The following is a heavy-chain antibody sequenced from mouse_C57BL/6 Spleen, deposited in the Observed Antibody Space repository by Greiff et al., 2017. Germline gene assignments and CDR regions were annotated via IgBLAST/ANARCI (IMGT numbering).Heavy chain of an antibody. D-gene: IGHD2-5*01. J-gene: IGHJ1*03. CDR2: ISYSGST. V-gene: IGHV3-8*01. CDR3: ARLSNDWYFDV. Sequence: DVQLQESGPGLAKPSQTLSLTCSVTGYSITSDYWTWIRKFPGNKLEYMGYISYSGSTYYNPSLKSRISITRDTSKNQYYLQLNSVTTEDTATYYCARLSNDWYFDVWGTGTTVTVSS. CDR1: GYSITSDY.